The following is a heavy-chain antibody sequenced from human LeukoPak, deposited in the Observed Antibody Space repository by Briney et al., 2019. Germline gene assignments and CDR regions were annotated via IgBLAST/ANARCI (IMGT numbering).Heavy chain of an antibody. CDR1: GFTFSSYA. J-gene: IGHJ2*01. V-gene: IGHV3-30*04. D-gene: IGHD3-10*01. Sequence: GGSLRLSCAASGFTFSSYAMHWVRQAPGKGLEWVAVISYDGSNKYYADSVKGRFTISRDNSKNTLYLQMNSLRAEDTAVYYCAKHSTGVECWGRGTLVTVSS. CDR2: ISYDGSNK. CDR3: AKHSTGVEC.